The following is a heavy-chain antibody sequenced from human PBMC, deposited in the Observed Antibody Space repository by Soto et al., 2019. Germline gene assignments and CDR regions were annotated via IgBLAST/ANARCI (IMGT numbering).Heavy chain of an antibody. Sequence: SETLSLTCTVSGGSISSGGYYWSWIRQHPGKGLEWIGYIYYSGSTYYNPSLKSRVTISVDTSKNQFSLKLSSVTAADTAVYYCARANAKYSCGLSASAICGQGTMVTVSS. V-gene: IGHV4-31*03. CDR3: ARANAKYSCGLSASAI. CDR1: GGSISSGGYY. J-gene: IGHJ3*02. D-gene: IGHD6-19*01. CDR2: IYYSGST.